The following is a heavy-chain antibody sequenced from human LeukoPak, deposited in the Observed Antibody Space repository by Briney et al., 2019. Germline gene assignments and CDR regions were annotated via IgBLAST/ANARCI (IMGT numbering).Heavy chain of an antibody. D-gene: IGHD3-10*01. CDR1: GGSISSSSYF. Sequence: SETLSLTCTVSGGSISSSSYFWAWIRQPPGKGLEWIGSISYSGNTYYNPSLKSRLTISVDTSKNQFSLKLTSVTAADTAVYFCASPSKYNYGSGAHIDYWGQGTLITVSS. CDR3: ASPSKYNYGSGAHIDY. V-gene: IGHV4-39*01. CDR2: ISYSGNT. J-gene: IGHJ4*02.